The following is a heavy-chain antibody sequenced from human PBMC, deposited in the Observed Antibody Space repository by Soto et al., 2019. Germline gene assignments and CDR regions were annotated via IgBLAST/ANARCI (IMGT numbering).Heavy chain of an antibody. V-gene: IGHV3-23*01. D-gene: IGHD2-2*01. J-gene: IGHJ4*01. CDR1: GFTLSSYA. CDR2: ISGSGGST. CDR3: AKDIVVIPAVEGDYFDY. Sequence: EVQLLESGGGLVQPGGSLRLSCVASGFTLSSYAMSWVRQVSGKGLEWVSGISGSGGSTYYADSVKGRFTIPRDNSKNTLYLQMNSLRAEDTAVYYCAKDIVVIPAVEGDYFDYWGHGTLVTVSS.